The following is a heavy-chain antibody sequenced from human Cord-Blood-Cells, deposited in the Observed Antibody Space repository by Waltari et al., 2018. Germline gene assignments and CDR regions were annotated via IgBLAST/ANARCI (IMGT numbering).Heavy chain of an antibody. CDR1: GGTFSSYA. CDR3: ARVPPYSGSYVHYGMDV. Sequence: QVQLVQSGAEVKKPGSSVKVSCKASGGTFSSYAISWVRQAPGKGLEWMGGIIPIFGTANYAQKFQGRVTITADESTSTAYMELSSLRSEDTAVYYCARVPPYSGSYVHYGMDVWGQGTTVTVSS. J-gene: IGHJ6*02. CDR2: IIPIFGTA. D-gene: IGHD1-26*01. V-gene: IGHV1-69*01.